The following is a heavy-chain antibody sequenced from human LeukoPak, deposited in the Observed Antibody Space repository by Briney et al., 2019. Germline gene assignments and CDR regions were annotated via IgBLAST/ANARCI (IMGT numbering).Heavy chain of an antibody. D-gene: IGHD2-2*02. Sequence: SETLSLTCTVSGYSITSGYNWAWIRQPPGKVLEWIGSIYHSGSAYYNPSLKRRVTISVDTSKNQFSLKLSSVTAADTAVYYCVRYCSSTTCYTRAVDYWGQGTLVTVSS. V-gene: IGHV4-38-2*02. J-gene: IGHJ4*02. CDR3: VRYCSSTTCYTRAVDY. CDR2: IYHSGSA. CDR1: GYSITSGYN.